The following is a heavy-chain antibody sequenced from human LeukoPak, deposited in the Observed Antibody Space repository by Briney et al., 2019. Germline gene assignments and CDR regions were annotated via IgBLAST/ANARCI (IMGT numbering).Heavy chain of an antibody. Sequence: SETLSLTCAVYGGSFSGYYWSWIRQPPGKGLEWIGEINLSGSTNYNPSLKSRVTISVDTSKNQFSLKLSSVTAADTAVYYCARLRITIFGVVKYFDYWGQGTLVTVSS. CDR1: GGSFSGYY. J-gene: IGHJ4*02. V-gene: IGHV4-34*01. CDR2: INLSGST. CDR3: ARLRITIFGVVKYFDY. D-gene: IGHD3-3*01.